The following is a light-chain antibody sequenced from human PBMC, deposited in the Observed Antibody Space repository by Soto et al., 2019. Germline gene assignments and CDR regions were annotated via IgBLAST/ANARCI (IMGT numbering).Light chain of an antibody. CDR3: CAYAGSSTWV. Sequence: QSVLTQPASVSGSPGQSITISCTGTSRDVGSYNLVSWYQQHPGKAPKLMIYEGSKRPSGVSNRFSGSKSGNTASLTISGLQAEDEADYYCCAYAGSSTWVFGTGTQLTVL. CDR1: SRDVGSYNL. J-gene: IGLJ1*01. V-gene: IGLV2-23*01. CDR2: EGS.